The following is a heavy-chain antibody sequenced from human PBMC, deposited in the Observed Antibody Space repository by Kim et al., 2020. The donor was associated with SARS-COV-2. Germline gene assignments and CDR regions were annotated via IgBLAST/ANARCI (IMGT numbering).Heavy chain of an antibody. CDR2: IVVGSGNT. D-gene: IGHD6-25*01. CDR1: GFTFASSA. CDR3: AADIDAAGSTLYLGA. Sequence: SVKVSCKASGFTFASSAIHWVRQARGQPLEWMGWIVVGSGNTNRAHKFEERVTLSRDLSTRTAYMDLNSLTYHDPAVDYCAADIDAAGSTLYLGAWG. V-gene: IGHV1-58*02. J-gene: IGHJ6*01.